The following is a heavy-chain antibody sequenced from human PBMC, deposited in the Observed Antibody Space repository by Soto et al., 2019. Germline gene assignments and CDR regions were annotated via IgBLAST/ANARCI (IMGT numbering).Heavy chain of an antibody. CDR3: AREGVYDFWSGYSSPSYWFDP. Sequence: ASVKVSFKASGGTFSSYAISWLRQAPGQGLEWMGGIIPIFGTANYAQKLQGRVTITADKSTSTAYMELSSLRSEDTAVYYCAREGVYDFWSGYSSPSYWFDPWGQGTLVTVSS. D-gene: IGHD3-3*01. V-gene: IGHV1-69*06. CDR1: GGTFSSYA. J-gene: IGHJ5*02. CDR2: IIPIFGTA.